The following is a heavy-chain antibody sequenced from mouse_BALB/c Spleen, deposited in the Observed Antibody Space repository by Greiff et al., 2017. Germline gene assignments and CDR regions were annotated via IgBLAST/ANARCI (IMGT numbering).Heavy chain of an antibody. CDR2: ISSGGGST. V-gene: IGHV5-12-1*01. CDR1: GFAFSSYD. D-gene: IGHD2-4*01. Sequence: VQLVESGGGLVKPGGSLKLSCAASGFAFSSYDMSWVRQTPEKRLEWVAYISSGGGSTYYPDTVKGRFTISRDNAKNTLYLQMSSLKSEDTAMYYCARQYDYDGAMDYWGQGTSVTVSS. CDR3: ARQYDYDGAMDY. J-gene: IGHJ4*01.